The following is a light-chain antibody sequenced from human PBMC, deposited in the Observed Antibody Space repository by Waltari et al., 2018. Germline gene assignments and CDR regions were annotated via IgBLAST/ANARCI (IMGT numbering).Light chain of an antibody. V-gene: IGKV4-1*01. CDR3: QQYFLTPT. J-gene: IGKJ1*01. Sequence: DIVMTQSPDSLAVALGEGATTHCTSSRTLLYNSNNKTYLALYQQKPGQPPKFLFYWASTRESGVPDRFSGGGSGTDFTLTISSLQAEDVAVYYCQQYFLTPTFGLGTRVEVK. CDR1: RTLLYNSNNKTY. CDR2: WAS.